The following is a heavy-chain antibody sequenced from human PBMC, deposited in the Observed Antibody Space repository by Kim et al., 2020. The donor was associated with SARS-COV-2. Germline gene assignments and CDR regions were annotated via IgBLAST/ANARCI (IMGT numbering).Heavy chain of an antibody. CDR1: GGSISSGDYY. Sequence: SETLSLTCTVSGGSISSGDYYWSWIRQPPGKGLEWLGYIYYSGSTYYNPSLKRRVTISVDTSKNQFSLKLSSVTAAATAVYYCAREPDPFFLGAPWGQGTLVTVSS. V-gene: IGHV4-30-4*01. CDR2: IYYSGST. J-gene: IGHJ5*02. CDR3: AREPDPFFLGAP. D-gene: IGHD3-10*01.